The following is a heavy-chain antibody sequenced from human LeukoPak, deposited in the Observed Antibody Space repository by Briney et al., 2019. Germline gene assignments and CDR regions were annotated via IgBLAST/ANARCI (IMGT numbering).Heavy chain of an antibody. D-gene: IGHD1-1*01. J-gene: IGHJ4*02. CDR1: LGTFTSHA. V-gene: IGHV1-69*05. Sequence: AVKVPCKASLGTFTSHAISWVRQAPAQGLEWMGMIIPIFGTANYTQKYPGSVKITTDEYTSTAYMEMSSLTSEDTAVYYCARERLERRPYYFDYWGQGTLVTVSS. CDR3: ARERLERRPYYFDY. CDR2: IIPIFGTA.